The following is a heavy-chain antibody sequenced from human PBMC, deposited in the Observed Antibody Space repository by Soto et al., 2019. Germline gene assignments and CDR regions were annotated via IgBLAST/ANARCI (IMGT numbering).Heavy chain of an antibody. Sequence: ASVKVSCKASGYTFTGYYMHWVRQAPGQELEWMGWINPNSGGTNYAQKFQGWVTTTRDTSISTAYMELSSLRSEDTAVYYCASSVAKYYYYGMDIWGQGTTVTVS. CDR1: GYTFTGYY. J-gene: IGHJ6*02. D-gene: IGHD5-12*01. CDR2: INPNSGGT. CDR3: ASSVAKYYYYGMDI. V-gene: IGHV1-2*04.